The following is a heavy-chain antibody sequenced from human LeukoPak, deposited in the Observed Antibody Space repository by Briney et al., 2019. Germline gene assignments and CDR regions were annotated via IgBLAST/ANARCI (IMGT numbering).Heavy chain of an antibody. V-gene: IGHV4-59*08. J-gene: IGHJ2*01. Sequence: PSETLSLTCTVSGGSISSYYWSWIRQPPGKGLEWIGYIYYSGSTNYNPSLKSRVTISVDTSKNQFSLKLSSVTAADTAVYYCARLWNTMTHRWCFDLWGRGTLVTVSS. CDR2: IYYSGST. CDR1: GGSISSYY. CDR3: ARLWNTMTHRWCFDL. D-gene: IGHD3-22*01.